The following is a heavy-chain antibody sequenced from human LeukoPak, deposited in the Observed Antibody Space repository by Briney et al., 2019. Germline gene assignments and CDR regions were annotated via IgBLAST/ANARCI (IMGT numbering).Heavy chain of an antibody. J-gene: IGHJ4*02. CDR2: ISSSSSAI. CDR3: ARDSRCSGGSCYGEDY. CDR1: GFTFSSYG. Sequence: GGSLRLSCAASGFTFSSYGMNWVRQAPGKGLEWVSYISSSSSAIYYADSVKGRFTISRDNAKNSLYLQMNSLRAEDTAVYYCARDSRCSGGSCYGEDYWGQGTLVTVSS. V-gene: IGHV3-48*04. D-gene: IGHD2-15*01.